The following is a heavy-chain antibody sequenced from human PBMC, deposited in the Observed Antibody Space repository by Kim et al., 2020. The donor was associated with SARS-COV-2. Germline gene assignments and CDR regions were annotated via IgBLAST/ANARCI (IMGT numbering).Heavy chain of an antibody. D-gene: IGHD6-19*01. CDR3: ARVYTSGSSGWYDWGDAFDI. Sequence: GGSLRLSCAASGFTFSSYEMNWVRQAPGKGLEWVSYISSSGSTIYYADSVKGQFTISRDNAKNSLYLQMNSLRAEDTAVYYCARVYTSGSSGWYDWGDAFDIWGQGTMVTVSS. CDR1: GFTFSSYE. V-gene: IGHV3-48*03. J-gene: IGHJ3*02. CDR2: ISSSGSTI.